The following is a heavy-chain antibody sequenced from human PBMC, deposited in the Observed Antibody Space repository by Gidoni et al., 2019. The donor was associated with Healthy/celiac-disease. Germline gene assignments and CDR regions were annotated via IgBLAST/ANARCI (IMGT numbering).Heavy chain of an antibody. D-gene: IGHD6-13*01. Sequence: EVQLVESGGGLVQPGGSLRLSCAASGFTFSSYWMSWGRQAPGKGLEWVANIKQDGSEKYYVDSVKGRFTISRDNAKNSLYLQMNSLRAEDTAVYYCAREGEQQLQCFDYWGQGTLVTVSS. CDR2: IKQDGSEK. V-gene: IGHV3-7*03. J-gene: IGHJ4*02. CDR3: AREGEQQLQCFDY. CDR1: GFTFSSYW.